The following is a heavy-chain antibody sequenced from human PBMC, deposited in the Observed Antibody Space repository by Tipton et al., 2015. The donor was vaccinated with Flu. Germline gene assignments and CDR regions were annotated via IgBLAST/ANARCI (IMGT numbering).Heavy chain of an antibody. D-gene: IGHD1-26*01. J-gene: IGHJ5*02. V-gene: IGHV4-59*08. CDR3: ARHFSGSYGWFDP. CDR2: IYYSGST. CDR1: GGSISSYY. Sequence: TLSLTCTVSGGSISSYYWSWIRQPPGKGLEWIGYIYYSGSTNYNPSLKSRVTISVDTSKNQFSLKLSSVTAADTAVYYCARHFSGSYGWFDPWGQGTLVTVSS.